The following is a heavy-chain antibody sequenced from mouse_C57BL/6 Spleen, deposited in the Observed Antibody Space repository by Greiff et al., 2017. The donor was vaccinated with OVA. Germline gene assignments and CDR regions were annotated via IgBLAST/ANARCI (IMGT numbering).Heavy chain of an antibody. CDR1: GFTFSSYG. CDR2: ISSGCSYT. V-gene: IGHV5-6*01. CDR3: ESHGSERHYDYAIDC. J-gene: IGHJ4*01. D-gene: IGHD1-1*01. Sequence: EVQRVESGGDLVKPGGSLKLSCAASGFTFSSYGMSWVRQTPDKRLEWVATISSGCSYTYYPDSVKGRFTISRDNAKNTLYLQLSSLKSEDTAMYYGESHGSERHYDYAIDCWGQGTSVTVSS.